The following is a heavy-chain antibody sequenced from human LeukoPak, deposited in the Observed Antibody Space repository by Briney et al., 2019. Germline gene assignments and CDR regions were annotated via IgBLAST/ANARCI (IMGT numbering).Heavy chain of an antibody. V-gene: IGHV5-51*01. CDR2: IYPGDSDT. Sequence: GESVKISCKGSGYSFISNWIGWVRQMPGKGLEWMGIIYPGDSDTRYSPSFQGQVTISADKSISTAYLQGSSLKASDTAMYYCARLATRDPWGQGTLVTVSS. CDR3: ARLATRDP. J-gene: IGHJ5*02. D-gene: IGHD5-12*01. CDR1: GYSFISNW.